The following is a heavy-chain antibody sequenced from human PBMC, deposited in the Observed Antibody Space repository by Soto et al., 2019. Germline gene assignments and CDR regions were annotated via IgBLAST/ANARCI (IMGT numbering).Heavy chain of an antibody. CDR2: INSASTSV. D-gene: IGHD1-26*01. J-gene: IGHJ4*02. V-gene: IGHV3-48*01. CDR3: ASSASPDAY. Sequence: EVQLVESGGGLVQPGGSLRLCCVASGFILNSYSMNWVRQAPGKGLEWISYINSASTSVFYADSVKGRFTISRDNARNSLYLQMNSLRAEDAAVYYSASSASPDAYWGQGTLVTVSS. CDR1: GFILNSYS.